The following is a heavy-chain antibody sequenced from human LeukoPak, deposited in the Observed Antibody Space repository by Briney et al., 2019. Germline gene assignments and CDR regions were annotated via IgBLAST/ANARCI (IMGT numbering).Heavy chain of an antibody. CDR1: GFTFSSYA. Sequence: PGGSLRLSCAASGFTFSSYAMSWVRQAPGKGLEWVSAVSGSGGSTYYADSVKGRFTISRDNSKNTLYLQMNSLRAEDTAVYYCAKAWSGIAAAPQDYWGQGTLVTVSS. CDR2: VSGSGGST. J-gene: IGHJ4*02. CDR3: AKAWSGIAAAPQDY. V-gene: IGHV3-23*01. D-gene: IGHD6-13*01.